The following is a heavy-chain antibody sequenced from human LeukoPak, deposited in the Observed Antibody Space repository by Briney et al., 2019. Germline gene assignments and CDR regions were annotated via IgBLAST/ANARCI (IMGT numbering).Heavy chain of an antibody. Sequence: SETLSVTCTVSGDSISSGDYYWSWIRQPAGKGLEWIGRISSSGSTNYNPSLKSRVTISVDTSKNQFSLKLSSVTAADTAVYYCARDAGHYDLNLFDYWGQGTLVTVSS. V-gene: IGHV4-61*02. CDR3: ARDAGHYDLNLFDY. J-gene: IGHJ4*02. D-gene: IGHD3-3*01. CDR1: GDSISSGDYY. CDR2: ISSSGST.